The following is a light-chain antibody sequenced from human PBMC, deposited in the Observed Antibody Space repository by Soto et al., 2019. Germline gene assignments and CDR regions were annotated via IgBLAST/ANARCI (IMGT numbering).Light chain of an antibody. CDR3: QQANSIPLT. J-gene: IGKJ4*01. CDR1: QGIANW. Sequence: DIQMTQSPFYVSASVGDTVTITCRASQGIANWLAWYQQKPGKAPKLLINTASTLQSGVPSRFSGSGSGTEFTLTSNNLQPEDFATYYCQQANSIPLTFGGGTKVEF. CDR2: TAS. V-gene: IGKV1D-12*01.